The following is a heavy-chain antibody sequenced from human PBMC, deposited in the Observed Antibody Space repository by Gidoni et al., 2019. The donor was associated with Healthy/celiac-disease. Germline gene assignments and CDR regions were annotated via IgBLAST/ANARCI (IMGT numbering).Heavy chain of an antibody. J-gene: IGHJ6*02. CDR2: IIPIFGTA. CDR1: GGTFSSYA. Sequence: QVQLVQAGAEVKKPGSSVKVPCKASGGTFSSYAISWVRQAPGQGLAWMGGIIPIFGTANYAQKFQGRVTITADESTSTAYMELSSLRSEDTAVYYCASGEVASYYYYGMDVWGQGTTVTVSS. CDR3: ASGEVASYYYYGMDV. V-gene: IGHV1-69*01.